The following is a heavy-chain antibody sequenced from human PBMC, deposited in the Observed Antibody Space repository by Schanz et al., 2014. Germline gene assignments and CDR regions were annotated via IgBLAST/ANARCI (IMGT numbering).Heavy chain of an antibody. J-gene: IGHJ4*02. CDR2: ITPSGGST. Sequence: QVQLVQSGAEVKKPGASVKVSCKASGYTFVSYSMHWVRQAPGQGLEWMGIITPSGGSTNYAQKLQGRVTMTRDTSTSTVYMELSGLRSEDTAVYYCAGAFDSSGYYFDYWGQGTLVTVSS. V-gene: IGHV1-46*03. D-gene: IGHD3-22*01. CDR1: GYTFVSYS. CDR3: AGAFDSSGYYFDY.